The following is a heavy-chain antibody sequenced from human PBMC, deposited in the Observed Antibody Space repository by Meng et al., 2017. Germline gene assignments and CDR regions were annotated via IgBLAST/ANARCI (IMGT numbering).Heavy chain of an antibody. CDR2: INHSGST. CDR1: GGSFSGYY. Sequence: QLQLQQWGAGLLKPSGTLSLTCAVYGGSFSGYYWSWIRQPPGKGLEWIGEINHSGSTNYNPSLKSRVTISVDTSKNQFSLKLSSVTAADTAVYYCARRGIAARPFYYWGQGTLVTVSS. V-gene: IGHV4-34*01. D-gene: IGHD6-6*01. J-gene: IGHJ4*02. CDR3: ARRGIAARPFYY.